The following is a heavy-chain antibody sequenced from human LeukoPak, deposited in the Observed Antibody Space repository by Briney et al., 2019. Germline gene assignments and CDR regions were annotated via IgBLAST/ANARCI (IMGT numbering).Heavy chain of an antibody. CDR3: AKARSEGRYYYYYMDV. Sequence: AGGSLRLPCAASGFTFSSYAMHWVRQAPGKGLEYVSAISSNGGSTYYANSVKGRFTISRDNSKNTLYLQMGSLRAEDMAVYYCAKARSEGRYYYYYMDVWGKGTTVTVSS. V-gene: IGHV3-64*01. J-gene: IGHJ6*03. CDR1: GFTFSSYA. CDR2: ISSNGGST.